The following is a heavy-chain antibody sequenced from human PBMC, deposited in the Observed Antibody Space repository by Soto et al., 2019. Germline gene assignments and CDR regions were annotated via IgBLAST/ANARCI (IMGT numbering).Heavy chain of an antibody. J-gene: IGHJ6*02. D-gene: IGHD5-18*01. Sequence: SETLSLTCAVYGGSFSGYYWSWIRQPPGKGLEWIGEVNHSGSTNYNPSLKSRVTISVDTSKNQFSLKLSSVTAADTAVYYCAGVDTAMVVGMDVWGQGTTVTVSS. CDR1: GGSFSGYY. CDR2: VNHSGST. V-gene: IGHV4-34*01. CDR3: AGVDTAMVVGMDV.